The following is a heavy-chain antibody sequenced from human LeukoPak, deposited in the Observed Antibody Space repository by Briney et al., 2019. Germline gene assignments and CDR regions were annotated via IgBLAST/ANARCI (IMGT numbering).Heavy chain of an antibody. CDR3: ARDPGVQLWYHFDY. Sequence: GGSLRLSCAASGFTFSSYSMNWVRQAPGKGLEWVSSISSSSSYIYYADSVKGRFTISRDNAKNSLYLQMNSLRAEDTAVYYCARDPGVQLWYHFDYWGQGTLVTVSS. J-gene: IGHJ4*02. CDR1: GFTFSSYS. D-gene: IGHD5-18*01. CDR2: ISSSSSYI. V-gene: IGHV3-21*01.